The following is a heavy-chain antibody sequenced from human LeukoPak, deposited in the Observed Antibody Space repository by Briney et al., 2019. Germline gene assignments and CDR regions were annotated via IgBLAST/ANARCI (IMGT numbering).Heavy chain of an antibody. V-gene: IGHV3-64D*09. D-gene: IGHD2-15*01. J-gene: IGHJ6*02. CDR3: VRGYSFGPYGMDV. CDR1: GXPFSSYA. Sequence: GGSLRLSCSASGXPFSSYAMHWVRQAPGKGLEYYADSVKGRFTISRDNPKNTLYLQMSSLRAEDTAVYFCVRGYSFGPYGMDVWGQGTTVTVSS.